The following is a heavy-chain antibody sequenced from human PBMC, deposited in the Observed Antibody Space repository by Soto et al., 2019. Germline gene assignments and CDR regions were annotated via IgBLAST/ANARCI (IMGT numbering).Heavy chain of an antibody. Sequence: GGSLRLSCAASGINFNNARMTWVRQAPGKGLEWVGRIKSKTDGGTTDYAAPVKGRFTISRDDSKNTLFLQMNSLKTEDTAVYYCTTVTYYNDAFDIWGHGTMVTVS. V-gene: IGHV3-15*01. J-gene: IGHJ3*02. D-gene: IGHD3-10*01. CDR1: GINFNNAR. CDR3: TTVTYYNDAFDI. CDR2: IKSKTDGGTT.